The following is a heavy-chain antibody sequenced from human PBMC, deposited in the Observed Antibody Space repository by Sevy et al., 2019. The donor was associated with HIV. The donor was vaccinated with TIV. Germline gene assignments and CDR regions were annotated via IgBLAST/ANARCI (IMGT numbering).Heavy chain of an antibody. CDR1: GFSLNSYW. Sequence: GGSLRLSCAASGFSLNSYWMSWVRQAPGKGLEWVSNIKQDGSVKYYVDSGKGRCTISSDNARNLLYQQMNSLRAEDTAVYYCVRAIAADGSFWGQGTLVTVSS. J-gene: IGHJ4*02. CDR2: IKQDGSVK. CDR3: VRAIAADGSF. D-gene: IGHD6-13*01. V-gene: IGHV3-7*01.